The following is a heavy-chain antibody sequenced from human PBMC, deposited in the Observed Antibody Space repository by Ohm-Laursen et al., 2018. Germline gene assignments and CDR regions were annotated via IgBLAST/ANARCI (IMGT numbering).Heavy chain of an antibody. Sequence: SLRLSCSASGFTFSSYWMHWVRQGPGKGLVWVSGIKGDGGRINYADSVKGRFTISRDNSKNTLYLQMNSLRAEDTAVYYCATAGYSSSWYFPDDDNAEYFQHWGQGTLVTVSS. CDR2: IKGDGGRI. V-gene: IGHV3-74*01. J-gene: IGHJ1*01. CDR1: GFTFSSYW. CDR3: ATAGYSSSWYFPDDDNAEYFQH. D-gene: IGHD6-13*01.